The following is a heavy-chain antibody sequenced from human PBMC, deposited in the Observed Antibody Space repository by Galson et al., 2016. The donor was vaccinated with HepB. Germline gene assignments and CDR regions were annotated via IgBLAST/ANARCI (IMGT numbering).Heavy chain of an antibody. V-gene: IGHV1-69*13. J-gene: IGHJ4*02. CDR1: GGTFSSYA. Sequence: SVKVSCKASGGTFSSYAISWVRQAPGQGLEWMGGIIPIFGTANYAQKFQGRVTIIADESTSTAYMELSSLRSEDTAVYYCAGSPAGKYDFWSGYFLVYWGQGTLVTVSS. D-gene: IGHD3-3*01. CDR2: IIPIFGTA. CDR3: AGSPAGKYDFWSGYFLVY.